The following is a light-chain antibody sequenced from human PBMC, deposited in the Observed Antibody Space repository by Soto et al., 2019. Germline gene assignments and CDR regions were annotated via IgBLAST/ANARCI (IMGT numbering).Light chain of an antibody. CDR2: EVT. CDR1: SSDIGASTY. V-gene: IGLV2-8*02. J-gene: IGLJ2*01. CDR3: SSYAGKNILL. Sequence: QSALSQPPSASRSPGQSITISCTGTSSDIGASTYVSWYQQHPGRAPNLIVYEVTKRPSGVPDRFSGSKSGNTASLTVSGLQADDEADYYCSSYAGKNILLFGGGTKVTVL.